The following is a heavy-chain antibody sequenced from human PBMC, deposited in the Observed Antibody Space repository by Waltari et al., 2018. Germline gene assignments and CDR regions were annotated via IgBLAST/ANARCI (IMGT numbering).Heavy chain of an antibody. CDR1: GGSISSSY. Sequence: QVQLQESGPGLVKPSETLSLTCTVSGGSISSSYWSWIRQPAGKGLALIGRIYTSGSTNYNPSLKSRVTISVDKSKNQFSLKLSSVTAADTAVYYCARSPGYFDYWGQGTLVTVSS. J-gene: IGHJ4*02. CDR2: IYTSGST. V-gene: IGHV4-4*07. CDR3: ARSPGYFDY.